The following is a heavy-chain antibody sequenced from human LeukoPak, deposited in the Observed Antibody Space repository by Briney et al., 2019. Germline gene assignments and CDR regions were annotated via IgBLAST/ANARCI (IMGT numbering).Heavy chain of an antibody. CDR3: ARGRSGYSYAFDS. Sequence: SETLSLTCTVSGASISSDYWSWIRQPPGRGLEWIGYIYYSGSTNYSPSLNSRVTISIDTSKNQFSLRLRSVTAADTAIYYCARGRSGYSYAFDSWGQGTLVTVSS. CDR2: IYYSGST. V-gene: IGHV4-59*01. D-gene: IGHD5-18*01. J-gene: IGHJ4*02. CDR1: GASISSDY.